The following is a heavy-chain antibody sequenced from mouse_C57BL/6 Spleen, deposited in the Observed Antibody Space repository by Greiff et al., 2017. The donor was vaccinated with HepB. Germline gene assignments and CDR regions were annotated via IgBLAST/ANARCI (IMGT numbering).Heavy chain of an antibody. CDR3: ARRQQSYDYAWFAY. J-gene: IGHJ3*01. V-gene: IGHV1-55*01. D-gene: IGHD2-4*01. Sequence: QVQLQQPGAELVKPGASVKMSCKASGYTFTSYWITWVKQRPGQGLEWIGDIYPGSGSTNYNEKFKSKATLTVDTSSSTAYMQLSSLTSEDSAVYYCARRQQSYDYAWFAYWGQGTLVTVSA. CDR1: GYTFTSYW. CDR2: IYPGSGST.